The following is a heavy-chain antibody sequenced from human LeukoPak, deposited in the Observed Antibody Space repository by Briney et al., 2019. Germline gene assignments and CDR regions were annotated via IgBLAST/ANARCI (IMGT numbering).Heavy chain of an antibody. J-gene: IGHJ4*02. CDR1: GFTFSSFG. Sequence: GRSLRLSCAASGFTFSSFGMNWVRQAPGKGLEWVSSISSSSSYIYYADSVKGRFTISRDNAKNSLYLQMNSLRAEDTAVYYCARDRFTIFGVVTGYFDYWGQGTLVTVSS. D-gene: IGHD3-3*01. CDR3: ARDRFTIFGVVTGYFDY. V-gene: IGHV3-21*01. CDR2: ISSSSSYI.